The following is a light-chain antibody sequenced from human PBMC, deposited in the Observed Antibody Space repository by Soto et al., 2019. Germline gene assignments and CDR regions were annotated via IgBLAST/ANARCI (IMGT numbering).Light chain of an antibody. CDR3: QQLRSSPPM. Sequence: EIVLTQSPGTLSLSPGERATLSCRASRSVSNNYVAWYQRKPGQAPRLLIYGASSRAADIPRTFSGIGSGTDFTLTIPRLEPEDSAVYYWQQLRSSPPMFGQQTQVQSK. J-gene: IGKJ1*01. V-gene: IGKV3-20*01. CDR2: GAS. CDR1: RSVSNNY.